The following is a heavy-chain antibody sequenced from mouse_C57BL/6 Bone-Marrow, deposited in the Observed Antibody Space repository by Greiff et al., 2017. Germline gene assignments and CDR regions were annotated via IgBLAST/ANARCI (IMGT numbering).Heavy chain of an antibody. CDR3: ARSFITTVVATDAMDY. J-gene: IGHJ4*01. D-gene: IGHD1-1*01. Sequence: QVQLQQPGAELVKPGPSVTLSCKASGYTFTSYWMQWVNQRPGQGLEWIGEIDPSDSYTNYNQKLKGQATLTVDTSSSTAYMQLSSLTSEDSAVYYCARSFITTVVATDAMDYWGQGNSVTVSS. CDR2: IDPSDSYT. V-gene: IGHV1-50*01. CDR1: GYTFTSYW.